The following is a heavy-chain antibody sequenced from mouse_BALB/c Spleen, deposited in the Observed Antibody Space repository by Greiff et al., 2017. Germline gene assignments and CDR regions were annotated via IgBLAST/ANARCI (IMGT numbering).Heavy chain of an antibody. V-gene: IGHV5-6*01. CDR1: GFTFSSYG. D-gene: IGHD2-1*01. CDR2: ISSGGSYT. J-gene: IGHJ4*01. CDR3: ARHGYYGNYVYAMDY. Sequence: EVQRVESGGDLVKPGGSLKLSCAASGFTFSSYGMSWVRQTPDKRLEWVATISSGGSYTYYPDSVKGRFTISRDNAKNTLYLQMSSLKSEDTAMYYCARHGYYGNYVYAMDYWGQGTSVTVSS.